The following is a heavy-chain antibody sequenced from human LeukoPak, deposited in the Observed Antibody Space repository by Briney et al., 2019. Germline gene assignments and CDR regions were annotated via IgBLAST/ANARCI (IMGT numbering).Heavy chain of an antibody. V-gene: IGHV5-51*01. D-gene: IGHD2-15*01. J-gene: IGHJ3*02. Sequence: GESLKISCKGSGYSFTSYWIGWVRQMPGKGLEWMGIIYPGDSDTRYSPSFQGQVTISADKSISTAYLQWSSLKASDTAMYYCARPKGYCSGGSCYPISGAFDIWGQGTMVTVSS. CDR3: ARPKGYCSGGSCYPISGAFDI. CDR2: IYPGDSDT. CDR1: GYSFTSYW.